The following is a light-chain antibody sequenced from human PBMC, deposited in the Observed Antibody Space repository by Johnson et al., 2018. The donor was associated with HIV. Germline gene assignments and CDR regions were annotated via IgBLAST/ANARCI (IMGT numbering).Light chain of an antibody. V-gene: IGLV1-51*01. CDR3: ETWDSSLRGV. CDR2: DND. J-gene: IGLJ1*01. CDR1: SSNIANNY. Sequence: QSVLTQPPSVSAAPGQKVTISCSGGSSNIANNYVSWYQQLPGSAPKLLIYDNDKLPSGIPDRFSGSKSGTSATLGITGLQTGDEADYYCETWDSSLRGVFGTGTKVTVL.